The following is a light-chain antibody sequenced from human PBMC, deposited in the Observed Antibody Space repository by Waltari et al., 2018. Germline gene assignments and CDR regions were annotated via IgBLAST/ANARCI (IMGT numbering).Light chain of an antibody. CDR2: RNN. J-gene: IGLJ2*01. V-gene: IGLV1-47*01. Sequence: QSVLTQPPSASGTPGQRVTISCSGSSSTIGSNYIYWYQQFPGTAPKLLIYRNNQRPSGVPDRFSGSKSGTSASLAISGLRSEDEADYYCAAWDDALNCFQVLFGGGTKLTVL. CDR3: AAWDDALNCFQVL. CDR1: SSTIGSNY.